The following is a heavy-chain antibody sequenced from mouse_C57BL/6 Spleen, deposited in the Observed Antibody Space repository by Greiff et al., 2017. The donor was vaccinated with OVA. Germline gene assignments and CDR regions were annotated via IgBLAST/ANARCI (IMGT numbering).Heavy chain of an antibody. V-gene: IGHV1-50*01. Sequence: QVQLQQPGAELVKPGASVKLSCKASGYTFTSYWMQWVKQRPGQGLEWIGEIDPSDSYTNYNQKFKGKATLTVDTSSSTAYMQLSSLTSEDSAVYYCASPREYGSSYGDFDYWGQGTTLTVSS. CDR1: GYTFTSYW. J-gene: IGHJ2*01. CDR2: IDPSDSYT. CDR3: ASPREYGSSYGDFDY. D-gene: IGHD1-1*01.